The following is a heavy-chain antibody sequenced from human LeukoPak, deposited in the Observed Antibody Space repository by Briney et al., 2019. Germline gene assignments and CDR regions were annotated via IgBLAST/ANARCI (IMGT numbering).Heavy chain of an antibody. CDR2: ISYGGSNK. CDR3: PKDFRPRVEMATIGS. CDR1: GFTFSSYG. D-gene: IGHD5-24*01. Sequence: GGSLRLSCAASGFTFSSYGMHWVRQAPGKGLEWVAVISYGGSNKYYADSVKGRFTISRDNSKNTLYLQMNSLRAEDTAVYYCPKDFRPRVEMATIGSWGQGTLSPSPQ. J-gene: IGHJ4*02. V-gene: IGHV3-30*18.